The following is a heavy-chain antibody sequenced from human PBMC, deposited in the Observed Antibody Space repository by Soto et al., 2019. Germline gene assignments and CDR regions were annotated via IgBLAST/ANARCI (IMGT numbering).Heavy chain of an antibody. D-gene: IGHD6-13*01. V-gene: IGHV3-23*01. CDR1: GFTFSNYA. CDR3: AKYSSSRPYYYGMDV. J-gene: IGHJ6*02. Sequence: PGGSLRLSCAGSGFTFSNYAMSWVRQAPGKGLEWVSALSATGGAIYYADSVKGRFTISRDNSNNTLYLQMRSLRAEDTAIYFCAKYSSSRPYYYGMDVWGQGTTVTVSS. CDR2: LSATGGAI.